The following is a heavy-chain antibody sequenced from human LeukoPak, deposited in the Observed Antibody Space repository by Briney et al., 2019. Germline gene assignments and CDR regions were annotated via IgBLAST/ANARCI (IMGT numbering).Heavy chain of an antibody. D-gene: IGHD6-19*01. V-gene: IGHV3-74*01. CDR1: GFTFSRYW. CDR2: INSDGRST. CDR3: ARAQWLADDAFDI. J-gene: IGHJ3*02. Sequence: GGSLRLSCAASGFTFSRYWMHWVRQAPGKELVWVSRINSDGRSTSYADSVKGRFTISRDNAKNTLYLQMNSLRVEDTAVYYCARAQWLADDAFDIWGQGTMVTVSS.